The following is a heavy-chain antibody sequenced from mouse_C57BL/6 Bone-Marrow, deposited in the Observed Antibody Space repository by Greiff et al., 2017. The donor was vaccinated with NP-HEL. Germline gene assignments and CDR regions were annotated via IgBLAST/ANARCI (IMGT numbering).Heavy chain of an antibody. CDR3: ARDPITTVVATGGFAY. D-gene: IGHD1-1*01. Sequence: EVQGVESGGGLVKPGGSLKLSCAASGFTFSSYAMSWVRQTPEKRLEWVATISDGGSYTYYPDNVKGRFTISRDNAKNNLYLQMSHLKSEDTAMYYCARDPITTVVATGGFAYWGQGTLVTVSA. CDR2: ISDGGSYT. V-gene: IGHV5-4*01. J-gene: IGHJ3*01. CDR1: GFTFSSYA.